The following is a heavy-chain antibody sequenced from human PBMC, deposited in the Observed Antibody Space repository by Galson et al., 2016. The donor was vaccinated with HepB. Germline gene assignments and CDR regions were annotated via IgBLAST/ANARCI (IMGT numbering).Heavy chain of an antibody. Sequence: QSGAEVKKPGESLRISCNGSGYTFSNYWIGWVRQMPGKGLEWMGVIYPGDSDTRYSPSFQGQVTISVDKSIATAYLQWSSLEASDTAIYVWARRVNSWSHHDYWGQGTLVTVSA. V-gene: IGHV5-51*01. CDR3: ARRVNSWSHHDY. D-gene: IGHD6-13*01. CDR2: IYPGDSDT. CDR1: GYTFSNYW. J-gene: IGHJ4*02.